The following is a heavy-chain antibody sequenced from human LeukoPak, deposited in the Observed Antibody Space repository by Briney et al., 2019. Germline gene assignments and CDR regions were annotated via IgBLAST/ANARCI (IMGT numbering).Heavy chain of an antibody. D-gene: IGHD3-16*02. V-gene: IGHV3-11*01. CDR3: AKDYLPGRDYYYYMDV. J-gene: IGHJ6*03. CDR1: GFIFSAYY. Sequence: PGGSLRLSCAASGFIFSAYYMTWIRQAPGKGLEWVSHIGTSGTTICYADSVKGRFTISRDNANNSLALHMNSLRVDDTALYYCAKDYLPGRDYYYYMDVWGKGTTVTVSS. CDR2: IGTSGTTI.